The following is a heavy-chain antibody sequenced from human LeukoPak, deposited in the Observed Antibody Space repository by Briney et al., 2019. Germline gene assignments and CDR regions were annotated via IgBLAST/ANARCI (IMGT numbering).Heavy chain of an antibody. Sequence: SETLSLTCTVSGGSLSSYYWTWIRQPPGKGLEWIGYIYYTGSPSYNPSLKGRVTISVQTSKNQFSLKLSSVTAADTAVYYCARGLNRNDYGDYGYWGQGTLVTVSS. V-gene: IGHV4-59*01. CDR1: GGSLSSYY. CDR2: IYYTGSP. CDR3: ARGLNRNDYGDYGY. J-gene: IGHJ4*02. D-gene: IGHD4-17*01.